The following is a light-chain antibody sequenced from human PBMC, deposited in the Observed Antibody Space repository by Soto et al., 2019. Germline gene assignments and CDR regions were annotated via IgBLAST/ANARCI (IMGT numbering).Light chain of an antibody. J-gene: IGKJ2*01. CDR1: QSVSSY. Sequence: EIVLTQSPATLSLSPGERVTLSCRTSQSVSSYLAWYQQKPGQAPRLLIYDASNRATGIPARFSGSGSGTDFTLTISSLEPEDFAVYYCHQRSNWPRTFGQGTNLEI. CDR3: HQRSNWPRT. V-gene: IGKV3-11*01. CDR2: DAS.